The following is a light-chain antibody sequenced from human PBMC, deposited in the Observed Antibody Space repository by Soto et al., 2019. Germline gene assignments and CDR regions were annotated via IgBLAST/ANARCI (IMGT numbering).Light chain of an antibody. CDR3: QPRHSYQVT. CDR1: QDINSY. J-gene: IGKJ4*01. Sequence: DIQLTQSPSFLSASVGDRVTITCRASQDINSYLAWYQQKAGKAPKLLIHTASTLQSGVQSRYSGSGSVTEYTLSFCSLQQEDVTTYYVQPRHSYQVTFGGGTKVEIK. CDR2: TAS. V-gene: IGKV1-9*01.